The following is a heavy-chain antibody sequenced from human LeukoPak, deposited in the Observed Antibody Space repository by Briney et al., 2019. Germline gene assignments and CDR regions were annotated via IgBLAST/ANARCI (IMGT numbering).Heavy chain of an antibody. J-gene: IGHJ4*02. CDR3: ARDMGDIVKDY. V-gene: IGHV1-18*01. D-gene: IGHD2-15*01. Sequence: ASVKVSCKASGYTFTSYGISWVRQAPGQGLEWVGWISAYNGNTNCAQKLQGRVTMTTHTSTSTAYMELRSLRSDDTAVYYCARDMGDIVKDYWGQGTLVTVSS. CDR1: GYTFTSYG. CDR2: ISAYNGNT.